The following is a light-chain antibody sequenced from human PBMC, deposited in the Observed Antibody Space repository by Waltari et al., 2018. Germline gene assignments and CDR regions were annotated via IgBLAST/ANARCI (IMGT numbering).Light chain of an antibody. CDR2: EGN. CDR3: CSYAGSTSSVL. CDR1: SSDVGTYNL. J-gene: IGLJ2*01. V-gene: IGLV2-23*01. Sequence: QSALTQPASVSGSPGPSITISCTGTSSDVGTYNLVSWYPHHPGKAPRVMIYEGNTRPSGVSNRFSGSKSGNTASLTISGLQAEDEADYYCCSYAGSTSSVLFGGGTKLTVL.